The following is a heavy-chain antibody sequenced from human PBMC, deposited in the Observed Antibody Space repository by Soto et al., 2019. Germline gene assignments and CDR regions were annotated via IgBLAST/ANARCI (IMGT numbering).Heavy chain of an antibody. CDR3: ARDSVAVAEDYYYGMDV. CDR2: IWYDGSNK. D-gene: IGHD6-19*01. Sequence: GGSLRFSCAASGFTFSSYGMHWVRQAPGKGLEWVAVIWYDGSNKYYADFVKGRFTISRDNSKNTLYLQMNSLRAEDTAVYYCARDSVAVAEDYYYGMDVWGQGTTVTVSS. V-gene: IGHV3-33*01. CDR1: GFTFSSYG. J-gene: IGHJ6*02.